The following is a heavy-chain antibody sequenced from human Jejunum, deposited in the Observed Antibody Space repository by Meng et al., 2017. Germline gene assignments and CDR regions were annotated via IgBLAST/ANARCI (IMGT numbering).Heavy chain of an antibody. CDR2: IYYSGST. V-gene: IGHV4-30-4*01. CDR1: GDSFNSPDYY. Sequence: QGQMQESGPGLFNPSQPPSPTCTVSGDSFNSPDYYWSWIRQPPEKGLEWIGYIYYSGSTYYNPSLKSRVSISGDTSNKQFSLKLTSVTAADTAVYYCARSPYSGSALPFFDYWGQGSLVTVSS. CDR3: ARSPYSGSALPFFDY. D-gene: IGHD1-26*01. J-gene: IGHJ4*02.